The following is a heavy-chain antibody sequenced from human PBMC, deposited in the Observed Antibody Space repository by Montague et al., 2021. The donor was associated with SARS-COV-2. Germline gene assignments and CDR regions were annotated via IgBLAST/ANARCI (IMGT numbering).Heavy chain of an antibody. D-gene: IGHD2/OR15-2a*01. Sequence: SETLSLTRTVSGASMSGYHWSWIRQPAGKALEWIGRIYSNGGTTYNPSLKSRLTMSVDTSERQFSPKMTSVSAADTAIYYCARGSEYYYHPFDYWGHGNLVTVSS. CDR1: GASMSGYH. J-gene: IGHJ4*01. CDR3: ARGSEYYYHPFDY. V-gene: IGHV4-4*07. CDR2: IYSNGGT.